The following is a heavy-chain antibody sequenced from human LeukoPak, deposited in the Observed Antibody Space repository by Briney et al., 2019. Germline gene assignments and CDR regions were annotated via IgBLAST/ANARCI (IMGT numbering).Heavy chain of an antibody. D-gene: IGHD1-1*01. Sequence: GRSLSLSCTVSGFTFSSCGMHWVRQAPGKGLEWVAVIWYDGSNKYYADSVKGRITISRDNSKNTLYLQMNSLRAEDTAVYYCARAGGLERPIDYWVQGTLVTVSS. CDR1: GFTFSSCG. J-gene: IGHJ4*02. CDR2: IWYDGSNK. V-gene: IGHV3-33*01. CDR3: ARAGGLERPIDY.